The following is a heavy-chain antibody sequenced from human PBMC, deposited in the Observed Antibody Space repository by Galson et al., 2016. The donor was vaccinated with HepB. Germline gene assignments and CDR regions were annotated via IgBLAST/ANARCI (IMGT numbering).Heavy chain of an antibody. J-gene: IGHJ5*02. V-gene: IGHV1-3*04. D-gene: IGHD3-3*01. CDR1: GYTFISYY. CDR3: ARDLSPYDFWSTFYIANWFDP. CDR2: VNTGNGDT. Sequence: SVKVSCKASGYTFISYYMHWVRQAPGQRLEWMGWVNTGNGDTKYSQKFQGRLTITKNTSATTAYMELSSLRSEDTAVYYCARDLSPYDFWSTFYIANWFDPWGQGTLVTVSS.